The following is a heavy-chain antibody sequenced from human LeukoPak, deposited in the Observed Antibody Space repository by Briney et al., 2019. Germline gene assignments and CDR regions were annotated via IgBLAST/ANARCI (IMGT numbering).Heavy chain of an antibody. CDR2: INPNGGGT. V-gene: IGHV1-2*02. D-gene: IGHD1-26*01. Sequence: GASVKVSCKASGYIFSDYYMHWVRQAPGQGLEWMGWINPNGGGTNYAQKFQGRVTMTRDRSISTVHMDLSRLTYDDTAVYYCARDKGPRWEDYWGQGTLVTVSS. CDR1: GYIFSDYY. CDR3: ARDKGPRWEDY. J-gene: IGHJ4*02.